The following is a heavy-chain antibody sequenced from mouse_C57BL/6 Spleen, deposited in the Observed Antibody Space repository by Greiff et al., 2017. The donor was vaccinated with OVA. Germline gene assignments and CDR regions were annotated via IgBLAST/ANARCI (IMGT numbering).Heavy chain of an antibody. CDR3: ARESTVVARYWYFDV. CDR1: GYTFTSYW. J-gene: IGHJ1*03. V-gene: IGHV1-72*01. D-gene: IGHD1-1*01. Sequence: QVQLQQSGAELVKPGASVKLSCKASGYTFTSYWMHWVKQRPGRGLEWIGRIDPNSGGTKYNEKFKSKATLTVDKPSSTAYMQLSSLTSEDSAVYYCARESTVVARYWYFDVWGTGTTVTVSS. CDR2: IDPNSGGT.